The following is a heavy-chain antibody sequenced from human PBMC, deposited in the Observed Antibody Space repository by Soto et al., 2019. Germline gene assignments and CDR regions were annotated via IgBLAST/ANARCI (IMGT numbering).Heavy chain of an antibody. V-gene: IGHV1-3*01. D-gene: IGHD3-3*01. CDR1: GYSFTRNA. CDR3: ATSPILIFGVVIRFES. CDR2: INGDNGNT. J-gene: IGHJ4*02. Sequence: ASVKVSCKASGYSFTRNAMHWVRQAPGQRLEWMGWINGDNGNTKYSQKFQGRVTITRDTSASIAYMELSSLRSEDTAVYFCATSPILIFGVVIRFESWGQGTLVTVSS.